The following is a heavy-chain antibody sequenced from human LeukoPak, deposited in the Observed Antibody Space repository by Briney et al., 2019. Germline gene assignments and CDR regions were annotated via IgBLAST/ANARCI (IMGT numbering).Heavy chain of an antibody. Sequence: GGSLRLSCAASGFTFSSYRMNWVRQAPGKGLEWVSHISSSGSTTYYADSVKGRFTISRDNAKDSLYLQMSSLRAEDTAVYYCARNFYDSTGYYYAFDCWGQGTLVTVSS. CDR1: GFTFSSYR. J-gene: IGHJ4*02. V-gene: IGHV3-48*04. CDR2: ISSSGSTT. CDR3: ARNFYDSTGYYYAFDC. D-gene: IGHD3-22*01.